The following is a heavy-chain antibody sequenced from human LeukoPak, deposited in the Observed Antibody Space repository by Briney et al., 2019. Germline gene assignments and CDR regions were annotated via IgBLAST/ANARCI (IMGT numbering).Heavy chain of an antibody. V-gene: IGHV3-21*01. D-gene: IGHD2-15*01. Sequence: PGGSLSLSCAASGFTFSRYSMNWVRQAPGKGREWVSSISSSSSYIYYADSVKGRFTISRDNAKNSLYLQMNSLRAEDTAVYYCARCELGYCNDYWGEGTLVTVSS. CDR3: ARCELGYCNDY. CDR2: ISSSSSYI. CDR1: GFTFSRYS. J-gene: IGHJ4*02.